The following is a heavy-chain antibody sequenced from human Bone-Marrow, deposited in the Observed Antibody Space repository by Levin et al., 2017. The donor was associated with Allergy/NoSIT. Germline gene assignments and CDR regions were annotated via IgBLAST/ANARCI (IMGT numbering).Heavy chain of an antibody. CDR1: SGSMRDFY. V-gene: IGHV4-59*01. J-gene: IGHJ4*02. CDR2: IWYTGST. CDR3: ARTTSGWSTTDY. Sequence: SQTLSLTCSVSSGSMRDFYWRWFRQPPGKGLEWIGYIWYTGSTDYSPSLKSRVTILIDMPKNQFSLKLSSVTAADTAVYFCARTTSGWSTTDYWGQGTLVTVSS. D-gene: IGHD6-19*01.